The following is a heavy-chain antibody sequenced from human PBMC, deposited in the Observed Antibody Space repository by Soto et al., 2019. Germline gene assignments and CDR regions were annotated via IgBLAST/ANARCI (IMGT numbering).Heavy chain of an antibody. Sequence: ASVKVSFKTSGDTFTSYYFIWMRQAPGQGLEWMGWISAYNGNTDYAQKFQDRVTMTTDTSTSTAYMEVRSLRSDDTAVYYCARGGTWKYHYYFEYWGQGTLVTVSS. J-gene: IGHJ4*02. CDR2: ISAYNGNT. V-gene: IGHV1-18*01. CDR1: GDTFTSYY. CDR3: ARGGTWKYHYYFEY. D-gene: IGHD1-7*01.